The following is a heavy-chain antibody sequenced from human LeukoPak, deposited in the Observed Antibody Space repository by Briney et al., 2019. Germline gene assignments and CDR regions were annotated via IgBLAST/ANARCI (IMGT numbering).Heavy chain of an antibody. V-gene: IGHV3-7*01. J-gene: IGHJ5*02. Sequence: PGGSLRLSCAASGFTFSRYWMNWVRQAPGKGLEWVANIKQDGNEKYYVDSVKSRFSISRDNAKNSLYLQMDSLRAEDTAVYYCAKEGAYPMVTYDPWGQGALVTVSS. CDR1: GFTFSRYW. CDR3: AKEGAYPMVTYDP. D-gene: IGHD4-23*01. CDR2: IKQDGNEK.